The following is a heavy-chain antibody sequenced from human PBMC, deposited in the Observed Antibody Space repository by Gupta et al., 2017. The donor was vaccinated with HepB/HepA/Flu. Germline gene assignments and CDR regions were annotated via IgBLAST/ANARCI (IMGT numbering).Heavy chain of an antibody. V-gene: IGHV3-23*01. CDR2: INGRGTST. CDR1: GFTLTTYA. J-gene: IGHJ4*02. D-gene: IGHD3-3*01. Sequence: EVHLLESGGILVQPGGSLRLSCAVSGFTLTTYAMAWVCQAPGKGLEWVSNINGRGTSTYYADSVEGRFTISRDNSKNTLYLQMNSLRAEDTAIYYCVRGTDDSRCGYLYYFDYWGQGTLVTVSS. CDR3: VRGTDDSRCGYLYYFDY.